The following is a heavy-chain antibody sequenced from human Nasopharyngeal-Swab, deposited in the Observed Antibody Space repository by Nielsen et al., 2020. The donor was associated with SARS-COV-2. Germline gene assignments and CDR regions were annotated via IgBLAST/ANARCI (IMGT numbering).Heavy chain of an antibody. CDR3: AEGSGYRFDF. CDR1: GASISNHY. J-gene: IGHJ4*02. V-gene: IGHV4-4*09. CDR2: IYNTGRT. D-gene: IGHD3-22*01. Sequence: SETLSLTCTVSGASISNHYWNWIRLPPGKGLEWIAFIYNTGRTFYNPSLQSRVTISSDTSKNPFSLKLTPVTAADMGVYFCAEGSGYRFDFWGQGALVTVSS.